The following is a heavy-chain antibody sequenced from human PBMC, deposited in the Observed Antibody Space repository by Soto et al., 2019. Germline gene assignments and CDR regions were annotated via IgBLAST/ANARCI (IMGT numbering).Heavy chain of an antibody. D-gene: IGHD1-1*01. CDR1: GFTFSSYA. CDR3: AKGRGQNWSFDY. V-gene: IGHV3-23*01. CDR2: ISGSGGTA. J-gene: IGHJ4*02. Sequence: EVQLLESGGGSVQPGGSLRLSCAASGFTFSSYAMHWVRRPPGKGLEWVSSISGSGGTAYYADSVKGRFSISRDSLVNTLYLQMNGLRAEDTGVYYCAKGRGQNWSFDYWGQGTLVTVSP.